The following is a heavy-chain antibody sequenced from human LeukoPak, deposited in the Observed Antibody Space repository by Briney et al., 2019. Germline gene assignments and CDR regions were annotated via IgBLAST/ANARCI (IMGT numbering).Heavy chain of an antibody. V-gene: IGHV3-7*01. Sequence: GGSLRLSCAASGFTFSNYWMSWVRQAPGKGLEWVANIKQDGSEKYYVDPVKGRFTISRDNAKNSLYVQMSSLRAEDTAVYYCARRRCSSTSCFFDYWGQGTLVTVSS. J-gene: IGHJ4*02. D-gene: IGHD2-2*01. CDR2: IKQDGSEK. CDR1: GFTFSNYW. CDR3: ARRRCSSTSCFFDY.